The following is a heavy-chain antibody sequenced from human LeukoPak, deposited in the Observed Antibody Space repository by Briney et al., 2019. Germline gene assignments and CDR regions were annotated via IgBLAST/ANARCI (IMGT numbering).Heavy chain of an antibody. CDR1: GYTFTSNG. D-gene: IGHD3-10*01. Sequence: GASVKVSCKASGYTFTSNGISWVRQAPGQGLEWMGWISAYNGNTNYAQKLQDRVIMTTDTSTSTAYMELRSLRSGDTAVYYCARGPVFRGPGELKQWGQGTLVTVSS. CDR3: ARGPVFRGPGELKQ. CDR2: ISAYNGNT. V-gene: IGHV1-18*01. J-gene: IGHJ4*02.